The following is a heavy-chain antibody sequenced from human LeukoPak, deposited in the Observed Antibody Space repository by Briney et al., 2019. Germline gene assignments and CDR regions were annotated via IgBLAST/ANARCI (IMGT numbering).Heavy chain of an antibody. CDR2: INPNSGGT. V-gene: IGHV1-2*02. CDR1: GYTFTGYY. Sequence: ASVKVSCKASGYTFTGYYMHWVRQAPGQGLEWMGWINPNSGGTNYAQKFQGRVTMTRDTSISTAYMELSRLRSDDTAVYYCARVVRRGRDYYYYYGMDVWGQGTTVTVSS. CDR3: ARVVRRGRDYYYYYGMDV. D-gene: IGHD3-16*01. J-gene: IGHJ6*02.